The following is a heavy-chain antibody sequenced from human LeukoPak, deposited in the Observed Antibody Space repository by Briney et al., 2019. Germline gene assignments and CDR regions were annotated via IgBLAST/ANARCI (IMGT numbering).Heavy chain of an antibody. CDR3: ARSITYDSSGYSITYGMDV. CDR2: ISYDGSNK. CDR1: GFTFSSYG. J-gene: IGHJ6*02. V-gene: IGHV3-30*03. Sequence: PGGSLRLSCAASGFTFSSYGMHWVRQAPGKGLEWVAVISYDGSNKYYADSVKGRFTISRDNSKNTLYLQMNSLRAEDTAVYYCARSITYDSSGYSITYGMDVWGQGTTVTVSS. D-gene: IGHD3-22*01.